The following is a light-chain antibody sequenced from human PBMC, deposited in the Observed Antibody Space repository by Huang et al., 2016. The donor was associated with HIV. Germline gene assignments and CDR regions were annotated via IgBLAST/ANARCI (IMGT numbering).Light chain of an antibody. J-gene: IGKJ2*01. CDR3: QKYNSAPYT. Sequence: DIQMTQSPSSLSTSVGDRVTITCRASQGAGNSLAWYQQKPGKVPKLLIYAASTLRSGVPSRFSGSGSGTEFTLTISGLQPEDVATHYCQKYNSAPYTFGQGTRLDIK. CDR1: QGAGNS. CDR2: AAS. V-gene: IGKV1-27*01.